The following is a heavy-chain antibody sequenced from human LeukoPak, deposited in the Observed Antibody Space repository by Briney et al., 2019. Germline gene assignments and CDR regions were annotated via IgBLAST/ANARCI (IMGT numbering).Heavy chain of an antibody. V-gene: IGHV1-2*02. CDR3: ARDPIKLSSSSLKPEDWFDP. D-gene: IGHD1-14*01. CDR2: INPNSGGT. CDR1: GYTFTGYY. J-gene: IGHJ5*02. Sequence: ASVKVSCKASGYTFTGYYMHWVRQAPGQGLEWMGWINPNSGGTNYAQKFQGRVTMTRDTSISTAYMELSRLRSDDTAVYYCARDPIKLSSSSLKPEDWFDPWGQGTLVTVSS.